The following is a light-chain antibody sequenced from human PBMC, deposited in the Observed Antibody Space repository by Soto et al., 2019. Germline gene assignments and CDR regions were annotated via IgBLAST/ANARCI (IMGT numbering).Light chain of an antibody. V-gene: IGKV3-11*01. J-gene: IGKJ2*01. CDR1: QYVSSF. CDR2: DAS. Sequence: IVLTQSPGTLSLSPGEGATLSCRASQYVSSFLAWYQQKPGQAPRLLIYDASYRATGIPARFSGSGSGTDFTLTINSLQSEDFAVYYCQQYKNWPHTFGQGTKVDIK. CDR3: QQYKNWPHT.